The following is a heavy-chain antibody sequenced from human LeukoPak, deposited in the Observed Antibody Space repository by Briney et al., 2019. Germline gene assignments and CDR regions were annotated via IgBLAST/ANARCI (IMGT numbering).Heavy chain of an antibody. CDR1: GGSISRSSYY. CDR2: IYTSGST. V-gene: IGHV4-39*07. J-gene: IGHJ5*02. Sequence: PSETLSLTCTVSGGSISRSSYYWGWIRQPPGKGLEWIGRIYTSGSTNYNPSLKSRVTISVDTSKNQFSLKLSSVTAADTAVYYCAREASGYNRNLNWFDPWGQGTLVTVSS. D-gene: IGHD1-14*01. CDR3: AREASGYNRNLNWFDP.